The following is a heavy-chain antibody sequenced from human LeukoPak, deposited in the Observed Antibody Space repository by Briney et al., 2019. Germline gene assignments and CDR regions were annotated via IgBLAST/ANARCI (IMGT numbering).Heavy chain of an antibody. CDR1: GGAFNTYV. Sequence: ASVKVSWKASGGAFNTYVISWLRQAPGQGLEWMGRIIPIVDIVDYAERFQDRVTITADKSTHTAYLEVSSLRSEDSAVYYCARRIGERYTAHEYFDSWGQGTQVTVSA. CDR3: ARRIGERYTAHEYFDS. D-gene: IGHD5-12*01. V-gene: IGHV1-69*04. CDR2: IIPIVDIV. J-gene: IGHJ4*02.